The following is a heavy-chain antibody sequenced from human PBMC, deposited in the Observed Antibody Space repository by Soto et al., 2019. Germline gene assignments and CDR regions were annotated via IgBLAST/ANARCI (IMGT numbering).Heavy chain of an antibody. Sequence: GGPLRLSCAASGITFRSSVMSWVRLAPGKGLEWVSSIPLSSSSSHYSAPVKGRFTISSXXSKNTLYLQMNSLRAEDTAVYYCAKEIXXEYYFDYSGQGALVTVSA. D-gene: IGHD3-3*01. J-gene: IGHJ4*02. CDR1: GITFRSSV. CDR3: AKEIXXEYYFDY. CDR2: IPLSSSSS. V-gene: IGHV3-23*01.